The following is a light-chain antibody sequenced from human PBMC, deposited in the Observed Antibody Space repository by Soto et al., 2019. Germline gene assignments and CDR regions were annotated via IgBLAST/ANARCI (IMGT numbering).Light chain of an antibody. CDR3: QQRSNWPLT. Sequence: ETVLTQAPATVSLSPGERATLSCMASQSVSSDLAWYQQKPGQAPRLLIYDASNRATGIPARFSGSVSGTDFTLTISSLEPEDFAVYYCQQRSNWPLTFGGGTKVEIK. CDR1: QSVSSD. CDR2: DAS. J-gene: IGKJ4*01. V-gene: IGKV3-11*01.